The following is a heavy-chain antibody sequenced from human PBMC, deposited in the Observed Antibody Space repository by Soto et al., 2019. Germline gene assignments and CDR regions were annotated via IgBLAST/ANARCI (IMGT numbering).Heavy chain of an antibody. D-gene: IGHD2-21*01. Sequence: QVQLQESGPGLVKPSQTLSLTCTVSGGSISSGGYYWSCIRQHPGKGLEWIGYIYYSGRTYYNPSLKSRVTISVDTSKNQCSLKLSSVTAADTAVYYCARTIVDLAFDIWGQWTMVTVSS. CDR3: ARTIVDLAFDI. J-gene: IGHJ3*02. CDR2: IYYSGRT. CDR1: GGSISSGGYY. V-gene: IGHV4-31*03.